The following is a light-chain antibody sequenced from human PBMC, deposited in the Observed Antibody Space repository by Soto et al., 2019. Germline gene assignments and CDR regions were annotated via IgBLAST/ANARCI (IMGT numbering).Light chain of an antibody. Sequence: QSVLTQPPSASGTPGQRVTISCSGSSSNIGSNTVNWYQQLPGTAPKLLIYSNNHRPSGVPDRFSGSKSGTSASLSISGLQYEDEADYYCAAWDDSRNGWVFGGGTKLTVL. CDR3: AAWDDSRNGWV. CDR1: SSNIGSNT. CDR2: SNN. J-gene: IGLJ3*02. V-gene: IGLV1-44*01.